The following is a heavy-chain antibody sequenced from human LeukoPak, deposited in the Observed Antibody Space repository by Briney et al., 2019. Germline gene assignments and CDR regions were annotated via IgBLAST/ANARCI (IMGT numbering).Heavy chain of an antibody. CDR3: ARQATHDY. D-gene: IGHD1-26*01. V-gene: IGHV4-59*08. CDR2: FLNSGTT. CDR1: GGSITSDY. J-gene: IGHJ4*02. Sequence: ETLSLTCTVSGGSITSDYWSWIRQPPGKGLEWIGDFLNSGTTNYNPSLKSRVTMSVDTSRNQFSLKLSSVTAADTAVYYCARQATHDYWGQGTLVTVSS.